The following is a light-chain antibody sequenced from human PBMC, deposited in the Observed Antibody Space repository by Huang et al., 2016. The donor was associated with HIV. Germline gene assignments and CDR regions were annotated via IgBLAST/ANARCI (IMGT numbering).Light chain of an antibody. CDR3: QQSYNTVYT. J-gene: IGKJ2*01. CDR1: QSISNY. Sequence: DIQMDQSPSSLSASVGDRVTITCRASQSISNYLNWYQQKPGKAPNLLIYGTSNLQSGVPSRCSGRGSGTDFTLTISGLQPDDSATYYCQQSYNTVYTFGQGTKLEI. CDR2: GTS. V-gene: IGKV1-39*01.